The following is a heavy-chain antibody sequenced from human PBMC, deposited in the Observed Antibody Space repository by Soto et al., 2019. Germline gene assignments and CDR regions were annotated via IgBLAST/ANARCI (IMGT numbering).Heavy chain of an antibody. CDR3: ARCWVATPDCYSGMDG. Sequence: SVQVSCQAWLGTLRSNAISCVRQAPRQGLAWMGGIIPIFGTANDAQKFQGRVTITADEYTSTAYMELSSLRSEDTAVYYVARCWVATPDCYSGMDGLGHGSSVTFSS. CDR2: IIPIFGTA. D-gene: IGHD2-2*01. J-gene: IGHJ6*02. CDR1: LGTLRSNA. V-gene: IGHV1-69*01.